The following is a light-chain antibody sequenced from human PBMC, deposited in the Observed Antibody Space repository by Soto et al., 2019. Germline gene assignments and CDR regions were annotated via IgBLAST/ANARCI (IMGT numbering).Light chain of an antibody. Sequence: DIQMPQSPSTLSASVGDRVTITCRASQSISSWLAWYQQKPVKAPKLLIYDASSLKSGVPSRFSGSGSGTEITLPISSLQPDDFSTYYCQQYNSYSGTFGQGTKVEVK. V-gene: IGKV1-5*01. CDR2: DAS. CDR3: QQYNSYSGT. J-gene: IGKJ1*01. CDR1: QSISSW.